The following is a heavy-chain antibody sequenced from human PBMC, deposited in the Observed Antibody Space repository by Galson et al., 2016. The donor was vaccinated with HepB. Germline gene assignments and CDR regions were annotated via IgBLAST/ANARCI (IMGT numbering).Heavy chain of an antibody. CDR3: AKDVRGDYGYFDV. CDR1: GFTFDDYA. CDR2: ISWNSGSP. D-gene: IGHD2-21*01. Sequence: SLSLSCAVSGFTFDDYAMHWVRQAPGKGLEWVSGISWNSGSPIYAASVKGRFTISRDNAKNSLYLQMNSLRVEDTAFYYCAKDVRGDYGYFDVWGRGTLVTVSS. V-gene: IGHV3-9*01. J-gene: IGHJ2*01.